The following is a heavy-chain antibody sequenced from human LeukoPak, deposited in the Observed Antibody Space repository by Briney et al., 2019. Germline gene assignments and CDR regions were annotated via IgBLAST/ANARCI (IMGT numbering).Heavy chain of an antibody. D-gene: IGHD3-10*01. V-gene: IGHV2-70*11. Sequence: SGPTLVNPTQTLTLTCTFSGLSLSTSGMCVSWIRQPPGKALEWLARIDWDDDKYYSTSLKTRLTISKDTSKNQVVLTMTNMDPVDTATYYCARISKGTMVRGVIHDAFDIWGQGTMVTVSS. CDR1: GLSLSTSGMC. CDR2: IDWDDDK. J-gene: IGHJ3*02. CDR3: ARISKGTMVRGVIHDAFDI.